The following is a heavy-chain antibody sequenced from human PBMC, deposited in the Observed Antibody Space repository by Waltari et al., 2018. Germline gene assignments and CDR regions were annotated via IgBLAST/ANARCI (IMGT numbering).Heavy chain of an antibody. CDR3: ARNSGNYSFFY. D-gene: IGHD1-26*01. CDR2: IYHSGRT. V-gene: IGHV4-38-2*01. Sequence: QVQLQESGPGLVTPSETLSLTCAVSGYSTISGYVWGWIRQPTGKGLEWIGSIYHSGRTYYNPSLNSRVTISVDTSKNQFSLKLSSVTAADTAVYYCARNSGNYSFFYWGQGTLVTASS. J-gene: IGHJ4*02. CDR1: GYSTISGYV.